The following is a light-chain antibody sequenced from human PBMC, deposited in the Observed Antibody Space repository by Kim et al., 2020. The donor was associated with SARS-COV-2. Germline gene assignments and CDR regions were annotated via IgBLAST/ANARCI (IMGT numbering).Light chain of an antibody. CDR3: QQFYSYPYT. J-gene: IGKJ2*01. V-gene: IGKV1-13*02. CDR1: QGISSA. CDR2: DAS. Sequence: AIQLTQSPSSLSTSVRDRVTITCRASQGISSAVAWYQQKPGKAPKLLIYDASSLESGVPSRFSGSGSGTDFTLTISSLQPEDFATYYCQQFYSYPYTFGQGTKLEI.